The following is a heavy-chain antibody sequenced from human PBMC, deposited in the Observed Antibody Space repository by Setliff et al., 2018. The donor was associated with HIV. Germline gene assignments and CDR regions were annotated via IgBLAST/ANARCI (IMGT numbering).Heavy chain of an antibody. CDR1: GYTFSNYD. J-gene: IGHJ5*02. Sequence: ASVKVSCKASGYTFSNYDINWVRQATGQGLEWMAWMNPNSGNTGYAQKFQGRVTLTRDTSISTAYMELSSLRSEDTAVYYCARVLLRTNPVYGVASNWFDPWGQGTLVTVSS. V-gene: IGHV1-8*02. CDR3: ARVLLRTNPVYGVASNWFDP. CDR2: MNPNSGNT. D-gene: IGHD2-8*01.